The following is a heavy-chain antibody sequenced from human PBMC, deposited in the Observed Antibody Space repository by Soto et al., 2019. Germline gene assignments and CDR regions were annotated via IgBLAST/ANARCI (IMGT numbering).Heavy chain of an antibody. CDR1: GFTFSSYA. J-gene: IGHJ4*02. D-gene: IGHD2-15*01. V-gene: IGHV3-23*01. CDR3: ATLGPIVVVVAATPLDY. Sequence: GGSLRLSCAASGFTFSSYAMSWVRQAPGKGLEWVSAISGSGGSTYYADSVKGRFTISRDNSKNTLYLQMNSLRAEDTAVYYCATLGPIVVVVAATPLDYWGQGTLVTVSS. CDR2: ISGSGGST.